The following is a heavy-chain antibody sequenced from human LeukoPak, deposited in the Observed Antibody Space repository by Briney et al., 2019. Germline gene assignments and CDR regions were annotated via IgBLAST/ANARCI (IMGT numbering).Heavy chain of an antibody. CDR3: AREVDTMVRGGSLDY. CDR1: GYTFTAYY. V-gene: IGHV1-2*02. D-gene: IGHD3-10*01. Sequence: ASMKVSCKASGYTFTAYYMHWVRQAPGQGLEWMGWINPNSGGTNYAQKFQGGVTITADESTSTAYMELSSLRSEDTAVYYCAREVDTMVRGGSLDYWGQGTLVTVSS. J-gene: IGHJ4*02. CDR2: INPNSGGT.